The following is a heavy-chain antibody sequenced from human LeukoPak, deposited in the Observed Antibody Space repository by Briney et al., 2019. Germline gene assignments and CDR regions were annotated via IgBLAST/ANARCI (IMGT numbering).Heavy chain of an antibody. V-gene: IGHV3-30*03. D-gene: IGHD2-21*01. CDR3: ARDYRGGVVIASSYFDY. CDR1: GFTFSSYG. J-gene: IGHJ4*02. Sequence: GGSLRLSCAASGFTFSSYGMHWVRQAPGKGLEWVAVISYDGGNKYYADSVKGRFTISRDNAKNSLYLQMNSLRAEDTAVYYCARDYRGGVVIASSYFDYWGQGTLVTVSS. CDR2: ISYDGGNK.